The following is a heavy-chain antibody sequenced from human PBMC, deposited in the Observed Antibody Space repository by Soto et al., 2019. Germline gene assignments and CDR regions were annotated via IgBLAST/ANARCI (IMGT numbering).Heavy chain of an antibody. CDR2: ISAYNGNT. D-gene: IGHD6-13*01. V-gene: IGHV1-18*01. CDR1: GYTFTSYG. Sequence: ASVKVSCKASGYTFTSYGISWVRQAPGQGLEWMGWISAYNGNTNYAQKLQGRVTMTTDTSTSTAYMELRSLRSDDTAVYYCARLFRQQGKRNWYFDLWGRGTLVTVSS. J-gene: IGHJ2*01. CDR3: ARLFRQQGKRNWYFDL.